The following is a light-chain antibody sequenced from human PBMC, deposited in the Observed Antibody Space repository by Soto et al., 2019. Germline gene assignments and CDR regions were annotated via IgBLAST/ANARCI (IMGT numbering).Light chain of an antibody. Sequence: QSVLTQPPSVSAAPGQKVTISCSGSSYNVGKNFVSWYQHVPGKAPKLLIYDNQKRPSGIPDRFSASKSGTSATLDITGLHTGDEADYYCGTWDSSLTIGVIFGGGTKLTVL. CDR3: GTWDSSLTIGVI. V-gene: IGLV1-51*01. CDR1: SYNVGKNF. CDR2: DNQ. J-gene: IGLJ2*01.